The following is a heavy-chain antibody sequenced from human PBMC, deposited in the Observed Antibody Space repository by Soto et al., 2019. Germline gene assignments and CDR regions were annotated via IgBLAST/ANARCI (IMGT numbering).Heavy chain of an antibody. Sequence: GGSLRLFLSGPWFIFRRHEKSLGRPGPGEGVGGGSVIGGSGTGTYYADSVKGRFTISRDNSKDTLFLQMNSLRAEDAALYFCVRQAKLTSVTANVGYYYGLDIWGQGTTVTVSS. CDR3: VRQAKLTSVTANVGYYYGLDI. D-gene: IGHD4-4*01. J-gene: IGHJ6*02. V-gene: IGHV3-23*01. CDR1: FIFRRHE. CDR2: IGGSGTGT.